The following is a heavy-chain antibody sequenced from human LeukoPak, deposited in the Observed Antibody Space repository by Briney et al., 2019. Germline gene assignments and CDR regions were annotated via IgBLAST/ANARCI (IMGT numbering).Heavy chain of an antibody. Sequence: SETLSLTCTVSGGSISGFYWSWIRQPPGKGLEWIGYIYYSGSTNHNPSLKSRVTISVDTSKNQFSLKLNSVTAADTAVYYCARGRSYMGDWGQGTLVTVSS. V-gene: IGHV4-59*01. CDR1: GGSISGFY. CDR3: ARGRSYMGD. D-gene: IGHD3-16*01. J-gene: IGHJ4*02. CDR2: IYYSGST.